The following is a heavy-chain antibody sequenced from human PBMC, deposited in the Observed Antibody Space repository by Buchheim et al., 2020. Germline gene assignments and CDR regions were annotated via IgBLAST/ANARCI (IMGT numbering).Heavy chain of an antibody. CDR2: ISYDGSNK. CDR3: AAGDY. CDR1: GFTFSSYG. Sequence: ARLVESGGGVVQPGRSLKLSCAASGFTFSSYGMHWVRQAPGKGLEWVAVISYDGSNKYYADSVKGRFAISRDNSNNTLFLQMTNLRVDDTAIYYCAAGDYWGQGTL. J-gene: IGHJ4*02. D-gene: IGHD6-13*01. V-gene: IGHV3-30*03.